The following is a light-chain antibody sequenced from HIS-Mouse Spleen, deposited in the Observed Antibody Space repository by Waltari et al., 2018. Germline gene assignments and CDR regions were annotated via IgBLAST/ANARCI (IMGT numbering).Light chain of an antibody. Sequence: QSALTQPASVSGSPGQSITISCTGTSSDVGRYNLVSWYQHHPGKAPKLMIYDGSNRTSRVADRISGSESSNADSVTLSVLRLEDEAEYYYCCSSDSSTSAVVFGGGTKLTVL. CDR1: SSDVGRYNL. CDR2: DGS. V-gene: IGLV2-23*01. CDR3: CCSSDSSTSAVV. J-gene: IGLJ2*01.